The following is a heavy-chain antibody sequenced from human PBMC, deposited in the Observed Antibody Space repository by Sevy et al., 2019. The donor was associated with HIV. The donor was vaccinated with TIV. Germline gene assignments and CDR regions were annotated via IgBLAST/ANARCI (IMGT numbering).Heavy chain of an antibody. CDR3: AKWSGDYPLYYCDF. Sequence: GGSLRLSCEVSGSTFKNHGMHWVRQAPGKGLEWLAAIRSDDTAVDYAASLKGRFTISRDIFKNTLYLQMNSLRVEDTAVYYCAKWSGDYPLYYCDFWGQGTLVTVSS. V-gene: IGHV3-30*02. J-gene: IGHJ4*02. D-gene: IGHD2-21*02. CDR1: GSTFKNHG. CDR2: IRSDDTAV.